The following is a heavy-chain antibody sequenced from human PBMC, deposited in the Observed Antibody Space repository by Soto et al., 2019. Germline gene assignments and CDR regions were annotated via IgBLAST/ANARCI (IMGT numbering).Heavy chain of an antibody. CDR3: ARQNFNYDYGDYSYRY. J-gene: IGHJ4*02. CDR1: GFTFSDYY. CDR2: ISSSGSTI. Sequence: TGGSLRLSCAASGFTFSDYYMTWIRQAPGKGLELVSYISSSGSTIYYADSVKGRFTISRDNAKNSLYLQMNSLRAEDTAVYYCARQNFNYDYGDYSYRYWGQGTLVTVSS. V-gene: IGHV3-11*04. D-gene: IGHD4-17*01.